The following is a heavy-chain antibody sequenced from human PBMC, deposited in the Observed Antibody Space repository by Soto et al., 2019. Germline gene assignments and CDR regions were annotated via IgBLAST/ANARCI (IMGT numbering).Heavy chain of an antibody. CDR2: INPNGDST. CDR1: GYTFTSTW. J-gene: IGHJ5*02. V-gene: IGHV1-46*04. CDR3: ARDTYYYGSGSYSP. D-gene: IGHD3-10*01. Sequence: ASVKVSCTASGYTFTSTWMHWVRQAPGQGLEWMGIINPNGDSTSYADSVKGRFTISRDNAKNSLYLQMNSLRAEDTAVYYCARDTYYYGSGSYSPWGQGTLVTVSS.